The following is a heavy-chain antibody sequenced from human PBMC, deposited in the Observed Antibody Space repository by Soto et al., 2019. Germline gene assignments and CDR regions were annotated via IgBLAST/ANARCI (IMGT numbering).Heavy chain of an antibody. CDR3: ARGGKKRIYGMDV. CDR2: INHSGST. CDR1: GGSFSGYY. V-gene: IGHV4-34*01. D-gene: IGHD3-10*01. Sequence: SETLSLTCAVYGGSFSGYYWSWIRQPPGKGLEWIGEINHSGSTNYNPSLKSRVTISVDTSKNQFSLKLSSVTAADTAVYYCARGGKKRIYGMDVWGQGTRFTVSS. J-gene: IGHJ6*02.